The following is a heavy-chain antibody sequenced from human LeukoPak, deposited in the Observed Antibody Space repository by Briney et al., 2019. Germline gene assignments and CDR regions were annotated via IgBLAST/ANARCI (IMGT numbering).Heavy chain of an antibody. Sequence: QPGRSLRLSCAASGFTFSSYGMHWVRQAPGKGLEWVAVIWYDGSNKYYADSVKGRFTISRDNSKNTLYLQMNSLRAEDTAVYYCARGPVTNVLRYFDWFPSWFDPWGQGTLVTVSS. CDR3: ARGPVTNVLRYFDWFPSWFDP. CDR2: IWYDGSNK. CDR1: GFTFSSYG. J-gene: IGHJ5*02. D-gene: IGHD3-9*01. V-gene: IGHV3-33*01.